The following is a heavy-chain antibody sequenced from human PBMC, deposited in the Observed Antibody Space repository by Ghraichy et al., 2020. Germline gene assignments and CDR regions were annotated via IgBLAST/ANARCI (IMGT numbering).Heavy chain of an antibody. CDR3: ARVLGYDSSGYPDWFDP. J-gene: IGHJ5*02. CDR2: IYSGGST. CDR1: GFTVSSNY. D-gene: IGHD3-22*01. Sequence: GGSLRLSCAASGFTVSSNYMSWVRQAPGKGLEWVSVIYSGGSTYYADSVKGRFTISRDNSKNTLYLQMNSLRAEDTAVYYCARVLGYDSSGYPDWFDPWGQGTLVTVSS. V-gene: IGHV3-53*01.